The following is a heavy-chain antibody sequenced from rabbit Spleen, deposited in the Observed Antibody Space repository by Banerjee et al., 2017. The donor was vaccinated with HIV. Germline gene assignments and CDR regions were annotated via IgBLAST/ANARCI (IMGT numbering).Heavy chain of an antibody. Sequence: QLKETGGGLVQPGESLKLFCRASGFTISSNYWMSWVRQAPGKGLEWIGYIDPLFGSTYYANWVNGRFTISSHNAQNTVDLQMNSLTAADTATYFCVRGASNSGYYSLWGPGTLVTVS. D-gene: IGHD1-1*01. CDR1: GFTISSNY. J-gene: IGHJ4*01. CDR2: IDPLFGST. CDR3: VRGASNSGYYSL. V-gene: IGHV1S7*01.